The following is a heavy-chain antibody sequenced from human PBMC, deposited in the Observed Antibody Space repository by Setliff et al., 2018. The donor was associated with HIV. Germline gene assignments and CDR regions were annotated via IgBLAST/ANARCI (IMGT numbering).Heavy chain of an antibody. Sequence: GASVKFSCKASGGTFSSYGIGWVRQAPGQGLEWMGGVVPTIHEATYAQKFQGRVTITADESATTVYMEMSGLTSENTAIYYCARGADASGYFYREYFQHWGQGTLVTVSS. CDR1: GGTFSSYG. CDR3: ARGADASGYFYREYFQH. V-gene: IGHV1-69*13. CDR2: VVPTIHEA. J-gene: IGHJ1*01. D-gene: IGHD3-22*01.